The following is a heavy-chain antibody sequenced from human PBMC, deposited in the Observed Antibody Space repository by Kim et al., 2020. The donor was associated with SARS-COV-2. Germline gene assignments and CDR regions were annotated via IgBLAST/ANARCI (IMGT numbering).Heavy chain of an antibody. D-gene: IGHD3-16*01. CDR2: FIPMFRTP. CDR1: GDTFSNYA. Sequence: SVKVSCKASGDTFSNYAFTWVRQAPGQGLEWMGGFIPMFRTPKIAPKFQDRFTITADESTRMVYMDLTTLRSEDSAVYYCARGRLIGQYEMYFWGQGTTVTVSS. J-gene: IGHJ6*02. CDR3: ARGRLIGQYEMYF. V-gene: IGHV1-69*13.